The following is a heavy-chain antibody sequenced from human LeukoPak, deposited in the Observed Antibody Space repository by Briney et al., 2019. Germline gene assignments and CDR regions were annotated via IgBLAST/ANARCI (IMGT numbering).Heavy chain of an antibody. D-gene: IGHD4-17*01. CDR3: ATWDDYGDFVAFEY. CDR2: ISSSATYI. Sequence: GGSLRLSCGGSSFTFSSYTMNWVRQAPGEGLEWVASISSSATYIYYADSVRGRFTISRDDAKKSVFLHMNSLRAEDTAVYFCATWDDYGDFVAFEYWGQGTLVTVSS. V-gene: IGHV3-21*01. J-gene: IGHJ4*02. CDR1: SFTFSSYT.